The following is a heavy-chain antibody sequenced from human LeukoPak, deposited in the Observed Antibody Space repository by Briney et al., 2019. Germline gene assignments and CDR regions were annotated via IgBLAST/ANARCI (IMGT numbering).Heavy chain of an antibody. CDR2: IYYSGST. Sequence: PSQTLSLTCTVSGGSISSSTSYWGWIRQPPGKGLEWIGSIYYSGSTYYNPSLKSRVTISVDTSKNQFSLKLSSVTAADTAVYYCARHNVVANWVVRGVISWRFDYWGQGTLVTVSS. D-gene: IGHD3-10*01. CDR1: GGSISSSTSY. J-gene: IGHJ4*02. V-gene: IGHV4-39*07. CDR3: ARHNVVANWVVRGVISWRFDY.